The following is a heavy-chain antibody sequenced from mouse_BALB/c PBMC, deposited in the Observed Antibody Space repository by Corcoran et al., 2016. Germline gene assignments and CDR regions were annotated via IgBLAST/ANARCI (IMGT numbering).Heavy chain of an antibody. CDR2: SNPDSRTI. Sequence: EVKLLESGGGLVQPGGSLKLSCAASGFDFSRYWMSWVRQAPGKGLDWIGESNPDSRTINYKPSLKDKFIISRDNAKNTLYLQMSKVRSEDTALYYCAGRGDGYWYFDVWGAGTTVTVSS. V-gene: IGHV4-1*02. CDR3: AGRGDGYWYFDV. D-gene: IGHD3-3*01. J-gene: IGHJ1*01. CDR1: GFDFSRYW.